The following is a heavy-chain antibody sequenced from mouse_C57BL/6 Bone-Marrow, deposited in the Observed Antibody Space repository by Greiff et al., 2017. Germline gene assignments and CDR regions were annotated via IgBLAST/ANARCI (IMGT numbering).Heavy chain of an antibody. CDR1: GYTFTDYY. J-gene: IGHJ4*01. CDR3: ARWEYYGSSFFSSYYAMDY. D-gene: IGHD1-1*01. V-gene: IGHV1-26*01. Sequence: VQLQQSGPELVKPGASVKISCKASGYTFTDYYMNWVKQSHGKSLEWIGDINPNNGGTSYNQKFKGKATLTVDKSSSTAYMELRSLTSEDSAVYYCARWEYYGSSFFSSYYAMDYWGQGTSVTVSS. CDR2: INPNNGGT.